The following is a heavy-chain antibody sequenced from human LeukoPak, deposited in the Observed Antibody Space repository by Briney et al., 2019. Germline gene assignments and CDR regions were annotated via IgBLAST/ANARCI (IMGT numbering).Heavy chain of an antibody. CDR2: INSDGSST. CDR1: GFTFRSYW. Sequence: HAGGSLRLSCVASGFTFRSYWMHWVRQAPGKGLVWVSRINSDGSSTSYADSVKGRFTISRDNAKNTLYLQMNSPRAEDTVVYYCALGGFDYWGQGTLVTVSS. J-gene: IGHJ4*02. CDR3: ALGGFDY. V-gene: IGHV3-74*01.